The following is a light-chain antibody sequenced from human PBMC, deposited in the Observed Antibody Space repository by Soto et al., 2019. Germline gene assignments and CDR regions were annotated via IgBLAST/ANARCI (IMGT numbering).Light chain of an antibody. CDR3: QQYNSWPTIT. V-gene: IGKV3D-15*01. CDR2: DAS. CDR1: QSVSSP. J-gene: IGKJ5*01. Sequence: DIEITQSPATLSVSVGDRATITCRARQSVSSPLAWYQQKPGKAPRLLIYDASSSATGVPARFSGSGSGTEFILTISSLQPEDFGAYYCQQYNSWPTITFGQGTRLDIK.